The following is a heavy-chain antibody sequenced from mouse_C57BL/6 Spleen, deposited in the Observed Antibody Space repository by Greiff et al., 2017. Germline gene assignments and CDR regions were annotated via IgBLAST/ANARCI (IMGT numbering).Heavy chain of an antibody. J-gene: IGHJ2*01. CDR3: ARLDSNYPYYFDY. CDR1: GYTFTSYW. D-gene: IGHD2-5*01. Sequence: VQLQQSGAELVKPGASVKLSCKASGYTFTSYWMHWVKQRPGQGLEWIGMIHPNSGSTNYNEKFKSKATLTVDKSSSTAYMQLSSLTSEDSAVYYCARLDSNYPYYFDYWGQGTTLTVSS. CDR2: IHPNSGST. V-gene: IGHV1-64*01.